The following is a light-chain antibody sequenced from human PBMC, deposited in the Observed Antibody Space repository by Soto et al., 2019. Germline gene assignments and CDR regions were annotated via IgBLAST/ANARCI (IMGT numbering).Light chain of an antibody. CDR3: QHYDDWPRT. J-gene: IGKJ1*01. CDR1: QSARGN. V-gene: IGKV3-15*01. CDR2: GAS. Sequence: EIVMTQSPATLSVSPGERATLSCRASQSARGNLAWYQQKPGQSPRLLIFGASTRATGVPDRFSGSGSGAEFILTISSLQSEDFAIYYCQHYDDWPRTFGLGTKVEVK.